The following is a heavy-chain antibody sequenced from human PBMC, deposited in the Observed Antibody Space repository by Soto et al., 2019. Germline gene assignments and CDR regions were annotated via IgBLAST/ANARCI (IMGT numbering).Heavy chain of an antibody. Sequence: QVQLVESGGGLVKPGGSLRLSCAASGFTFSDYYMSWIRQAPGKGLEWVSYISSSGSTIYYADSVKGRFTISRDNAKNSLYLQMNSLRAEDTAVYYCARDCPRRGDFWSGYYISNYYYYYMDVWGKGTTVTVSS. V-gene: IGHV3-11*01. D-gene: IGHD3-3*01. CDR2: ISSSGSTI. CDR3: ARDCPRRGDFWSGYYISNYYYYYMDV. CDR1: GFTFSDYY. J-gene: IGHJ6*03.